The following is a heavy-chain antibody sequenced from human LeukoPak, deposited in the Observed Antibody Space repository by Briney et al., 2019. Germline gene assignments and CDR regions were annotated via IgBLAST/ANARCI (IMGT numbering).Heavy chain of an antibody. CDR3: ARAPTTNYYGSGSYSDY. Sequence: PGGSLRLSCAASGFTFSSYAMHWVRQAPGKGLEYVSSISSSWGNTYYADSVKGRFTISRDNSKNTLYLQMGSLRGEDMAVYYSARAPTTNYYGSGSYSDYWGQGTLVTVSS. D-gene: IGHD3-10*01. CDR1: GFTFSSYA. CDR2: ISSSWGNT. J-gene: IGHJ4*02. V-gene: IGHV3-64*02.